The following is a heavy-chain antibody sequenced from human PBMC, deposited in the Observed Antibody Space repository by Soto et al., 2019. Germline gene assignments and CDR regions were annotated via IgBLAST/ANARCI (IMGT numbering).Heavy chain of an antibody. CDR3: VRGRSTDFGLDV. V-gene: IGHV3-23*01. CDR2: ISDGGERT. Sequence: EVLLLESGGDSVQPGGSLRLSCVASGFTFSDYVMSWVRQVPGKGLEWVSSISDGGERTDYRDSVRGRFTISRDNARFTLHMQRNSLRVDDTATYFCVRGRSTDFGLDVWGQGTTVTVSS. D-gene: IGHD3-3*01. J-gene: IGHJ6*02. CDR1: GFTFSDYV.